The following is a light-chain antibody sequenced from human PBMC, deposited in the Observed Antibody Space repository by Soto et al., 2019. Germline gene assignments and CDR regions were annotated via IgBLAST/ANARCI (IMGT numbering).Light chain of an antibody. J-gene: IGKJ2*01. Sequence: ELVMTQSPATLAVSPGERAALSCSAIQSVSSNFACYPHKSGQPPSLLIYGASYMATGTPARFSGSGSWTEYTLTISSLQSEDFAVYYCKQYNNWPSTFGLGTKLEMK. CDR1: QSVSSN. V-gene: IGKV3-15*01. CDR2: GAS. CDR3: KQYNNWPST.